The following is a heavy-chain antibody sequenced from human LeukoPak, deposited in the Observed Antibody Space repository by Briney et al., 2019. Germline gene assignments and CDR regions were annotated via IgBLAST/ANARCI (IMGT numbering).Heavy chain of an antibody. D-gene: IGHD3-22*01. Sequence: SETLSLTCTVSGGSISSGSISSYYWSWIRQPPGKGLEWIGYIYYSGSTYYNPSLKSRVTISVDTSKNQFSLKLSSVTAADTAVYYCARVGDHYDTTQYAFDIWGQGTMVTVSS. V-gene: IGHV4-61*01. CDR3: ARVGDHYDTTQYAFDI. CDR1: GGSISSGSISSYY. J-gene: IGHJ3*02. CDR2: IYYSGST.